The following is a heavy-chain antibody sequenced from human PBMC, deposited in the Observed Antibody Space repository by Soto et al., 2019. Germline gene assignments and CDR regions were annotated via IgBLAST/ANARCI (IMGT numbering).Heavy chain of an antibody. V-gene: IGHV4-30-4*01. J-gene: IGHJ5*02. D-gene: IGHD4-4*01. CDR1: GGSISSGDYY. Sequence: SETLSLTCTVSGGSISSGDYYWSWIRQPPGKGLEWIGYIYYSGSTYYNPSLKSRVTISVDTSKNQFSLKLSSVTAADTAVYYCARDYSNEGWFDPWGQGTMVTVYS. CDR3: ARDYSNEGWFDP. CDR2: IYYSGST.